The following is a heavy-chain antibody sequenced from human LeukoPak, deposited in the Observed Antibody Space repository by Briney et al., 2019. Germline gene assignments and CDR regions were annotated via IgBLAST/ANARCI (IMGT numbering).Heavy chain of an antibody. J-gene: IGHJ2*01. D-gene: IGHD6-13*01. CDR3: ANTDLREQLVHWYFDL. V-gene: IGHV4-59*08. CDR1: GGSISSYY. CDR2: IYYSGST. Sequence: SETLSLTCTVSGGSISSYYWSWIRQPPGKGLEWIGYIYYSGSTNYNPSLKSRVTISVDTSKNQFSLKLSSVTAADTAVYYCANTDLREQLVHWYFDLWGRGTLVTVSS.